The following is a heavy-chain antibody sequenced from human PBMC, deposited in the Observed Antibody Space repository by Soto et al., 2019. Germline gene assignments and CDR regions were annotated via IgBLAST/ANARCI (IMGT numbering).Heavy chain of an antibody. Sequence: EVQLVESGGGLIQAGGSLRLSCAASGFTVSSNYMSWVRQAPGKGLERVSVIYSGRSTYYADSVKGRFTISTDSSKNTVYLQINSLGAEDTAVYYCARDSPLTSARAFDIWGQGTVVTVSS. CDR3: ARDSPLTSARAFDI. CDR1: GFTVSSNY. J-gene: IGHJ3*02. V-gene: IGHV3-53*01. CDR2: IYSGRST.